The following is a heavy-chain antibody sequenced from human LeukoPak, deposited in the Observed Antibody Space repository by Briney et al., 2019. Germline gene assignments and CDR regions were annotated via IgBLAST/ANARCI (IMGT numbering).Heavy chain of an antibody. Sequence: GGSLRLSCAASGFTFSSNWMTWVRQAPGKGLEWVANIKQDGSEKYYVDSVKGRFTISRDNAKNSVYLQMNSLRVEDTAVYYCARSWQIDYWGQGTLVTVSS. CDR2: IKQDGSEK. J-gene: IGHJ4*02. V-gene: IGHV3-7*01. CDR1: GFTFSSNW. CDR3: ARSWQIDY. D-gene: IGHD5-12*01.